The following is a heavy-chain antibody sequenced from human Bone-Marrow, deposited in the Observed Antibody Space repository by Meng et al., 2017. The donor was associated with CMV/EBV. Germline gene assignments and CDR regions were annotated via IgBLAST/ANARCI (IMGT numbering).Heavy chain of an antibody. CDR1: GGSISSSSYY. V-gene: IGHV4-39*01. D-gene: IGHD2-21*01. CDR3: AVLWWGRVDY. J-gene: IGHJ4*02. CDR2: IYYSGST. Sequence: GSLRLSCTVSGGSISSSSYYWGWIRQPPGKGLEWIGSIYYSGSTYYNPSLKSRVTITVDTSKNQFSLTLSSVTAADTAVYYCAVLWWGRVDYWGQGTLVTVSS.